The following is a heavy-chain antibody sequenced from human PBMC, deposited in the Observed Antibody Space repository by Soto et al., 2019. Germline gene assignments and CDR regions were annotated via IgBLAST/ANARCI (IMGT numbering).Heavy chain of an antibody. CDR2: ATYNGDKT. CDR3: ARYIRGPTVFYFDF. J-gene: IGHJ4*02. V-gene: IGHV3-23*01. Sequence: GESLKISCAASGFTFSSYAMTWVRQAPGKGLEWVSVATYNGDKTYYADSVKGRFTISRDNSKDTVHLQMNSLRAEDTAVYYCARYIRGPTVFYFDFWGPGVLVTVSS. D-gene: IGHD5-18*01. CDR1: GFTFSSYA.